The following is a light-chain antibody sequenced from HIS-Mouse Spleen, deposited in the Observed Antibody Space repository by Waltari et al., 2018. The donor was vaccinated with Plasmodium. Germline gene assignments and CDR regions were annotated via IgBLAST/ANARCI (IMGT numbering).Light chain of an antibody. V-gene: IGLV3-10*01. CDR1: ALPKKY. Sequence: SYELTQPPSVSVSPGQTARITCSGDALPKKYAYWYQQKSGQAPVLVIYEDSKRPTGVPERFSGSSSGTMATLHISGAQVEYEADYYCYSTDSSGNHRVFGGGTKLTVL. CDR2: EDS. CDR3: YSTDSSGNHRV. J-gene: IGLJ3*02.